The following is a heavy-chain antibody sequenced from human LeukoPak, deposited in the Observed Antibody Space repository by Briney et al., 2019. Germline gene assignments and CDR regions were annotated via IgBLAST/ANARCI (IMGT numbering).Heavy chain of an antibody. CDR2: ISTYNGKT. D-gene: IGHD1-26*01. V-gene: IGHV1-18*01. CDR1: GYTFTTFD. Sequence: ASVKVSCKASGYTFTTFDISWVRQAPGQGLEWMGWISTYNGKTGYAQKVQGRVTVTTDTSTSTAYMELRSLGSDDTAVYYCARGTNYDFWGQGTLVTVSS. CDR3: ARGTNYDF. J-gene: IGHJ4*02.